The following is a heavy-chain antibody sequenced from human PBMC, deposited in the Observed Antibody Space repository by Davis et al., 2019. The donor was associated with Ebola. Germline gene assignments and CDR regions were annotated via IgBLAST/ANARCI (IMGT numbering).Heavy chain of an antibody. Sequence: GESLKISCQGSGYSFDVYWIGWVRQMPGKGLEWMGIIYTGDSDTRYSPSFRGQVTISADRSIKTAFLQWSSLKASDTAMYYCASLRRTITGMDDAFDLWGQGTMVTVSS. J-gene: IGHJ3*01. CDR1: GYSFDVYW. D-gene: IGHD1-20*01. CDR2: IYTGDSDT. V-gene: IGHV5-51*01. CDR3: ASLRRTITGMDDAFDL.